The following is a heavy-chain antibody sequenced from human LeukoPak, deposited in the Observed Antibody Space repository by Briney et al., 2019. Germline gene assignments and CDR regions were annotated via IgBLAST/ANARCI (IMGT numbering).Heavy chain of an antibody. V-gene: IGHV4-61*08. CDR3: ARAPDSGYSSSWRPTDAFDI. D-gene: IGHD6-13*01. J-gene: IGHJ3*02. CDR1: GGSISSGGHY. Sequence: PSGTLSLTCTVSGGSISSGGHYWSWIRQHPGKGLEWIGYIYYSGSTNYNPSLKSRVTISVDTSKNQFSLKLSSVTAADTAVYYCARAPDSGYSSSWRPTDAFDIWGQGTMVTVSS. CDR2: IYYSGST.